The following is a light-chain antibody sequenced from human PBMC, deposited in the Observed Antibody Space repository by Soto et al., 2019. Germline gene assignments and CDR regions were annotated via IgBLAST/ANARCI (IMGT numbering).Light chain of an antibody. V-gene: IGLV2-14*03. CDR1: SSDVGGYDH. J-gene: IGLJ3*02. CDR3: SSYANNDTLL. Sequence: QSALTQPASVSGSPGQSITISCTGTSSDVGGYDHVSWYQQHPGKAPKLIIYDVTVRPSGISRRFSGSKSDNTASLAVSGLQPEDEADYYCSSYANNDTLLCGGGTKLTVL. CDR2: DVT.